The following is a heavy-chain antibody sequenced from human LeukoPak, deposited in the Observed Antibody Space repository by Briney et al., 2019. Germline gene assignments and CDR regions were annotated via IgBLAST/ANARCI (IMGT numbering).Heavy chain of an antibody. V-gene: IGHV3-33*01. Sequence: GRSLRLSCAASGFTFSSYGMHWVRQAPGKGLEWVAVIWYDGSNKYYADSVKGRFTISRDNSKNTLYLQMNSLRAEDTAVYYCARASSGYYLDYWGQGTLGTVSS. CDR3: ARASSGYYLDY. CDR2: IWYDGSNK. D-gene: IGHD3-22*01. J-gene: IGHJ4*02. CDR1: GFTFSSYG.